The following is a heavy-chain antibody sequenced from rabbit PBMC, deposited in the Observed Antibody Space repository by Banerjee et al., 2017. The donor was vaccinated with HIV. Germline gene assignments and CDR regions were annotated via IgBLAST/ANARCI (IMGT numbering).Heavy chain of an antibody. CDR2: IDPVFGST. Sequence: QEQLVESGGGLVQPEGSLTLTCTASGFSFSSSYWICWVRQAPGKGLEWIGYIDPVFGSTYYANWVNGRFTISSHNAQNTLYLQLNSLTAADTATYFCVRDPRHYVSGWGNRLDLWGPGTLSPS. CDR1: GFSFSSSYW. V-gene: IGHV1S45*01. D-gene: IGHD4-1*01. J-gene: IGHJ3*01. CDR3: VRDPRHYVSGWGNRLDL.